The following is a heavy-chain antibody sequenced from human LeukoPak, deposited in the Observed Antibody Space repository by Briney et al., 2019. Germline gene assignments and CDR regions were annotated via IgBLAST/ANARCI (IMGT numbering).Heavy chain of an antibody. CDR2: IYTSGST. CDR3: ASGDANTAAAFDI. V-gene: IGHV4-4*07. D-gene: IGHD4-17*01. Sequence: SETLSLTCTVSGGSISSYYWSWIRQPAGKGLEWIGRIYTSGSTKCNPSLESRVTMSVDTSKNLVSLRLSSVTAADTAVYYCASGDANTAAAFDIWGQGTMVTVSS. CDR1: GGSISSYY. J-gene: IGHJ3*02.